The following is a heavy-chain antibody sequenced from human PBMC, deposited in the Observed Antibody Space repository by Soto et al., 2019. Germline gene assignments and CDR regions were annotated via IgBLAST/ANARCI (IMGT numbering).Heavy chain of an antibody. J-gene: IGHJ4*02. CDR3: AKAGLQFNVDIGTFDY. Sequence: GGSLRLSCAASGFTFSSYGMHWVRQAPGKGLEWVAVISYDGSNKYYADSVKGRFTISRDNSKNTLYLQMNSLRAEDTAVYYCAKAGLQFNVDIGTFDYWGQGTLVTVSS. D-gene: IGHD5-12*01. CDR1: GFTFSSYG. CDR2: ISYDGSNK. V-gene: IGHV3-30*18.